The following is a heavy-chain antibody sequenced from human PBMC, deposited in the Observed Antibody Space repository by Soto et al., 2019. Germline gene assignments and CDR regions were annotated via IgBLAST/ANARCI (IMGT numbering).Heavy chain of an antibody. CDR1: GGTFSSYA. V-gene: IGHV1-69*06. D-gene: IGHD3-22*01. J-gene: IGHJ4*02. Sequence: QVQLVQSGAEVKKPGSSVKVSCKASGGTFSSYAISWVRQAPGQGLEWMGGIIPIFGTANYAQKFQGRVTITADKSTSTAYMELSSLRSDDTAVYYGARGAGYDSSGYYPRFDYWGQGTLVTVSS. CDR3: ARGAGYDSSGYYPRFDY. CDR2: IIPIFGTA.